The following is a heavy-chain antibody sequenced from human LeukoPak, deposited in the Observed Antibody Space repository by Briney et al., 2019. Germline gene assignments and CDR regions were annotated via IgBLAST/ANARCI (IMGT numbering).Heavy chain of an antibody. J-gene: IGHJ4*02. Sequence: GGSLRLSCAASGFTFSSSWTSWVRQAPGKGLEWVANIKQDGSEKYYVDSVKGRFTISRDNAKNSLYLQMNTLRAEDTAVYYCATDRGYTGWYFDYWGQGTLVTVSS. CDR3: ATDRGYTGWYFDY. CDR1: GFTFSSSW. V-gene: IGHV3-7*01. CDR2: IKQDGSEK. D-gene: IGHD5-12*01.